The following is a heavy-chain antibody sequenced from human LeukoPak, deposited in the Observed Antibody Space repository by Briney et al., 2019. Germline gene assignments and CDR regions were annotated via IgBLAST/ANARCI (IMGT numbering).Heavy chain of an antibody. D-gene: IGHD5-18*01. CDR3: ARGSVDTAMGDFDY. CDR2: INHSGST. CDR1: GGSFSGYY. J-gene: IGHJ4*02. V-gene: IGHV4-34*01. Sequence: SETLSLTCAVYGGSFSGYYWSWIRQPPGKGLEGIGEINHSGSTNYNPSLKSRVTISVDTSKNQFSLKLSSVTAADTAVYYCARGSVDTAMGDFDYWGQGTLVTVSS.